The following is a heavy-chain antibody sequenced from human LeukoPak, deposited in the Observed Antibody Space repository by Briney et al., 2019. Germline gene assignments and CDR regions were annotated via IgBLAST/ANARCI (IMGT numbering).Heavy chain of an antibody. J-gene: IGHJ3*02. D-gene: IGHD3-22*01. Sequence: GGSLRLSCAASGFTFSNYWMSWVRQAPGKGLEWVANIKQDGSGKYYVDSVKGRFTISRDNAKNSLYLQMNSLRAEDTAVYYCARERHYYDSSGYYGKAFDIWGQGTMVTVSS. CDR3: ARERHYYDSSGYYGKAFDI. V-gene: IGHV3-7*03. CDR1: GFTFSNYW. CDR2: IKQDGSGK.